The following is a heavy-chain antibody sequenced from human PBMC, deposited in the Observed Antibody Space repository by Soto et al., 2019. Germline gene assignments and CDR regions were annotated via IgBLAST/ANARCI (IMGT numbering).Heavy chain of an antibody. CDR1: GGTFNNYA. Sequence: QVQLVQSGAEVKKPGSSVKVSCKASGGTFNNYAISWVRQAPGQGLEWMGGIIPIIGTADYAHKFQGRLAICADESTGTTFMELSSLRSEDTALYYCARGGVDVVATSAFDYWGQGTLVTVSS. CDR3: ARGGVDVVATSAFDY. D-gene: IGHD5-12*01. V-gene: IGHV1-69*01. CDR2: IIPIIGTA. J-gene: IGHJ4*02.